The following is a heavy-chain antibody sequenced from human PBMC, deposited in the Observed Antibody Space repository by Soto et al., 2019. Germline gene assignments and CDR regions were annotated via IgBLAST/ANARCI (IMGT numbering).Heavy chain of an antibody. CDR1: GGSISSSSYY. CDR3: VRSNYFDY. V-gene: IGHV4-39*07. CDR2: IYYSGST. J-gene: IGHJ4*02. Sequence: SETLSLTYTVSGGSISSSSYYWGWIRQPPGKGLEWIGSIYYSGSTYYNPSLKSRVTISVDTSKNQFSLKLSSVTAADTAVYYCVRSNYFDYWGQGTLVTVSS.